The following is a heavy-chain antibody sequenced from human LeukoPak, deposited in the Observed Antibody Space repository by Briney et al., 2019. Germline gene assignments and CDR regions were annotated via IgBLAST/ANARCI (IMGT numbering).Heavy chain of an antibody. CDR2: IYYSGST. CDR1: GGSISSGDYY. D-gene: IGHD3-3*01. J-gene: IGHJ4*02. Sequence: SETLSLTCTVSGGSISSGDYYWSWIRQPPGKGLEWIGYIYYSGSTYYNPSLKSRVTISVDTSKNQFSLKLSSVTAADTAVYYCARYQSRLRFLEWLSNFDYWDQGSLVTVSS. CDR3: ARYQSRLRFLEWLSNFDY. V-gene: IGHV4-30-4*08.